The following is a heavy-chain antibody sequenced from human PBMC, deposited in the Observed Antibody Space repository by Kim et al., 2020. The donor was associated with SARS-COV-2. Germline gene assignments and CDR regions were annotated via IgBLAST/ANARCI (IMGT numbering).Heavy chain of an antibody. CDR3: TTVDTAMAFDY. Sequence: TDYDAPVKGRFTVSRDDSKNTLYLQMNSLKTEDTAVYYCTTVDTAMAFDYWGQGTLVTVSS. V-gene: IGHV3-15*01. CDR2: T. D-gene: IGHD5-18*01. J-gene: IGHJ4*02.